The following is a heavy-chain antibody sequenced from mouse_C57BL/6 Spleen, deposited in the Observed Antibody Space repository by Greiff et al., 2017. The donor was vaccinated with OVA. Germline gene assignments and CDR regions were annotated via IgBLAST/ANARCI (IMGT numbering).Heavy chain of an antibody. J-gene: IGHJ2*01. CDR3: ARPHHYYGSSYFDY. D-gene: IGHD1-1*01. V-gene: IGHV1-82*01. Sequence: QVQLQQSGPELVKPGASVKISCKASGYAFSSSWMNWVKQRPGKGLEWIGRIYPGDGDTNYNGKFKGKATLTADKSSSTAYMQLSSLTSEDSAVYFCARPHHYYGSSYFDYWGQGTTLTVSS. CDR1: GYAFSSSW. CDR2: IYPGDGDT.